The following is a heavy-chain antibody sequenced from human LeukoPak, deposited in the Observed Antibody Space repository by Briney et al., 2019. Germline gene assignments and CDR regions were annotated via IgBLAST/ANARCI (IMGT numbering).Heavy chain of an antibody. CDR2: VYNSGDT. Sequence: SETLSLTCTVSGGSTSSDYWSWIRQSPGKGLEWVGYVYNSGDTGKNPSLKSRVTILLDTSKNQCSLKLTSVSAADTAVYYCARLKLGAYFVLWGRGTPVTVSS. D-gene: IGHD3-16*01. CDR1: GGSTSSDY. V-gene: IGHV4-59*08. CDR3: ARLKLGAYFVL. J-gene: IGHJ2*01.